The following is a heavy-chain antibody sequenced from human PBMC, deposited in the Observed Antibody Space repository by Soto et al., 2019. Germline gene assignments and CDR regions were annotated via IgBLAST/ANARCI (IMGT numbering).Heavy chain of an antibody. CDR2: IYSGGYT. CDR3: GTAPGGGGY. CDR1: GFTVSNNY. D-gene: IGHD3-10*01. Sequence: EVQLVESGGGLIQPGGSLRLSCAVSGFTVSNNYMSWVRQAPGKGLEGVSVIYSGGYTAYGDSVKGRFTISRDNSKNTLIFKRNSLEAGEPAVFYWGTAPGGGGYWGQGTLVTVSS. V-gene: IGHV3-53*01. J-gene: IGHJ4*02.